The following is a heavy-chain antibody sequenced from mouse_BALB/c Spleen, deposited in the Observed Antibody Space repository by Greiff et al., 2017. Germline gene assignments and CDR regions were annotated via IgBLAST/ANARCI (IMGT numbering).Heavy chain of an antibody. Sequence: EVHLVESGPGLVKPSQSLSLTCTVTGYSITSDYAWNWIRQFPGNKLEWMGYISYSGSTSYNPSLKSRISITRDTSKNQFFLQLNSVTTEDTATYYCARMYGNYFYYAMDYWGQGTSVTVSS. CDR2: ISYSGST. CDR3: ARMYGNYFYYAMDY. J-gene: IGHJ4*01. CDR1: GYSITSDYA. V-gene: IGHV3-2*02. D-gene: IGHD2-10*02.